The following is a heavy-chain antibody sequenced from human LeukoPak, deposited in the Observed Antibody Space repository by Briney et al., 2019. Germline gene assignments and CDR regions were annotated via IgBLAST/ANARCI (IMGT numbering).Heavy chain of an antibody. V-gene: IGHV3-11*01. CDR3: VRATYWFDP. D-gene: IGHD1-26*01. Sequence: PGGSLRLSCAASGFTFRDYYMTWVRQAPGEGLEWVSFISGSGTTIYYTDSVRGRFTISRDNAKNSLYLQMNCLRAEDTAVYYCVRATYWFDPWGQGTLVTVSS. CDR2: ISGSGTTI. CDR1: GFTFRDYY. J-gene: IGHJ5*02.